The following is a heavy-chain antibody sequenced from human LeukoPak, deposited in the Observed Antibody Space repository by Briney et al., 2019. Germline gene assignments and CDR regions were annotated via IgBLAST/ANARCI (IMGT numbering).Heavy chain of an antibody. CDR2: IYYSGST. CDR1: GGSISSSSYY. D-gene: IGHD3-10*01. Sequence: KASETLSLTCTVSGGSISSSSYYWGWIRQPPGKGLEWIGSIYYSGSTYYNPSLKSRVTISVDTSKNQFSLRLTSVTAADTAVYFCARSPLLLSFGEFSQGWLDPWGHGTLVTVSS. CDR3: ARSPLLLSFGEFSQGWLDP. J-gene: IGHJ5*02. V-gene: IGHV4-39*01.